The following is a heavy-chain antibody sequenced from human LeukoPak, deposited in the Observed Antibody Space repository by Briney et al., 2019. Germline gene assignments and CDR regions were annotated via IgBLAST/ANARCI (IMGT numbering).Heavy chain of an antibody. Sequence: GASVTVSCTASGYTFTNYEIHWVRQATGHGLEWMGWMNPNSGDTAYAQKFQGRITMTRSTSITTAYMELSGLRSDDTAVYYCARGLGSYDSSELTWPMISFWGQGTQVTVSS. CDR1: GYTFTNYE. D-gene: IGHD3-22*01. CDR2: MNPNSGDT. CDR3: ARGLGSYDSSELTWPMISF. J-gene: IGHJ4*02. V-gene: IGHV1-8*01.